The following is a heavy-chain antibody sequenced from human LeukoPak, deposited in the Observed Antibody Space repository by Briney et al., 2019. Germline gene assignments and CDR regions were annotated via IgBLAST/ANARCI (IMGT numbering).Heavy chain of an antibody. J-gene: IGHJ4*02. Sequence: PSETLSLTCAVYGGSFSGYYWIWIRQPPGKGLEWIGEINHSGSTNYNPSLKSRVTISVDTSKNQFSLKLSSVTAADTAVYYCASRGDYWGQGTLVTVSS. CDR2: INHSGST. V-gene: IGHV4-34*01. CDR1: GGSFSGYY. CDR3: ASRGDY.